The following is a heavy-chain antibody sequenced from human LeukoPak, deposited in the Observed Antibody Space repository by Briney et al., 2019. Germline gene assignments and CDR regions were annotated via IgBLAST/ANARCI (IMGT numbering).Heavy chain of an antibody. CDR2: IYSGGST. CDR3: ASTFYGDSPPY. J-gene: IGHJ4*02. Sequence: GGSLRLSCAASGFTVSSNYMSWVRQAPGKGLEWVSVIYSGGSTYYADSVKGRFTISRDNSKDTLYLQMNSLRAEDTAVYYCASTFYGDSPPYWGQGTLVTVSS. D-gene: IGHD4-17*01. CDR1: GFTVSSNY. V-gene: IGHV3-66*01.